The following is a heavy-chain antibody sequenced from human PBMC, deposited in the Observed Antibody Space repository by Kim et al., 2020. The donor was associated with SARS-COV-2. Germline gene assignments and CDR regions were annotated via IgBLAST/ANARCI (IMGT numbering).Heavy chain of an antibody. CDR1: GGSITGHY. CDR3: ARHYVEPVAGIRFDP. Sequence: SETLSLTCAVSGGSITGHYWSWIRQPPGKGLEWIACIFYRGSTNYNPSLKSRVTISLDLSKNQFSLKMSSMTAADTAVYYCARHYVEPVAGIRFDPWGQGTLVTVSS. V-gene: IGHV4-59*08. J-gene: IGHJ5*02. CDR2: IFYRGST. D-gene: IGHD6-19*01.